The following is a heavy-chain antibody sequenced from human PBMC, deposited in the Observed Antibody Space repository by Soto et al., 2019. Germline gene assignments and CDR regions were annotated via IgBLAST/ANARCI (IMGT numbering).Heavy chain of an antibody. CDR3: AGGGAGSGPFTWELPDH. CDR2: ITPFSGDV. Sequence: QMQLVQSGAEVKKTGSSVTVSCKALGNTFTYRYLHWVRQAPGQALEWMGWITPFSGDVHYAQKFQERVIMTRDRSINTAYMQMSSLRFEDTDMYFCAGGGAGSGPFTWELPDHWCQVTLVTVSS. CDR1: GNTFTYRY. V-gene: IGHV1-45*02. J-gene: IGHJ4*02. D-gene: IGHD1-26*01.